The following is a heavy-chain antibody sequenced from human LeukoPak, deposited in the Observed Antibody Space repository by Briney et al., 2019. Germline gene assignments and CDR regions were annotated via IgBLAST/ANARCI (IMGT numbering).Heavy chain of an antibody. D-gene: IGHD3-22*01. CDR2: IKQDGSEK. V-gene: IGHV3-7*01. CDR1: GFTFSTYW. J-gene: IGHJ4*02. Sequence: GGPLRLSCAASGFTFSTYWMSWVRQAPGKGLEWVANIKQDGSEKYYVDSVKGRFTISRDNAKNSLYLQMSSLRAEDTAVYYCATRGGYDSSGYSSPYYFDYWGQGTLVTASS. CDR3: ATRGGYDSSGYSSPYYFDY.